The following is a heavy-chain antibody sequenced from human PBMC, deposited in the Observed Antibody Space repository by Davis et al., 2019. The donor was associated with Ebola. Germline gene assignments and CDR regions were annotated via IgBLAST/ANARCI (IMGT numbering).Heavy chain of an antibody. V-gene: IGHV3-23*01. Sequence: GESLKISCAASGFVFRNYVMSWVRQAPGKGLEWVSTLGTSADTYYADSVKGRFTISRDNSKNTLYLQMNSLRAEDTAVYYCAKDRVIRVYGMDVWGQGTTVTVSS. D-gene: IGHD3-10*01. CDR2: LGTSADT. CDR3: AKDRVIRVYGMDV. J-gene: IGHJ6*02. CDR1: GFVFRNYV.